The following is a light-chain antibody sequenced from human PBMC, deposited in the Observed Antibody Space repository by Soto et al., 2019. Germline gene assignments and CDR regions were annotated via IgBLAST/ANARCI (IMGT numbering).Light chain of an antibody. CDR3: QQYGGSPFT. CDR1: QSISSW. Sequence: DIKMTPSPSTVSASVVDRVTITCRASQSISSWLAWYQQKPGKAPKLLFYDASSLESGVPDRFSGSGSGTYFPLTISILEPEDFVVYYCQQYGGSPFTFGPGTKVDIK. V-gene: IGKV1-5*01. CDR2: DAS. J-gene: IGKJ3*01.